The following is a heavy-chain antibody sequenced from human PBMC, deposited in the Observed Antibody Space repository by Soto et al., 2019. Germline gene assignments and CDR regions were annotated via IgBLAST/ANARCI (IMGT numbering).Heavy chain of an antibody. CDR1: GGTFSSYA. Sequence: QVQLVQSGAEVKKPGSSVKVSCKASGGTFSSYAISWVRQAPGQGLDWMVGIIPIFGTANYSQKCQGRVTITADESTSTAYMELSSLRSEDTAVYYCARCLISTSCEGVWGQGTTVTVSS. J-gene: IGHJ6*02. V-gene: IGHV1-69*12. CDR3: ARCLISTSCEGV. CDR2: IIPIFGTA. D-gene: IGHD2-2*01.